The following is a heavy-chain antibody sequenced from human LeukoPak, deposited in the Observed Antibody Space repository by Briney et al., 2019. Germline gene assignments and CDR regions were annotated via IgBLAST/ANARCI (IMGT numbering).Heavy chain of an antibody. CDR1: GYTFSSYA. V-gene: IGHV3-23*01. J-gene: IGHJ4*02. CDR3: AKDGDGNYYFDY. Sequence: GGSLRLSCVASGYTFSSYAMSWVRQAPGKGLEWVSAISGSGGSTYYADSVKGRFTISRDNSKNTLYLQMNSLRAEDTAVYYCAKDGDGNYYFDYWGQGTLVTVSS. CDR2: ISGSGGST. D-gene: IGHD4-4*01.